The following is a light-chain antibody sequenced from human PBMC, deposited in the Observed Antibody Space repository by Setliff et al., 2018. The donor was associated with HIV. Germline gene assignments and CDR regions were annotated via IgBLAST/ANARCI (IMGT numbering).Light chain of an antibody. V-gene: IGLV1-40*03. Sequence: QSALTQAPSVSGAPGQRVTISCTGTSSNMGAGYDVHWYQQLPGTAPKLVIYDNRNRPSGVPDRFSGSGSGASASLAITGLQAEDEADYYCQSYDSSLNANVFGTGTKVTVL. CDR3: QSYDSSLNANV. J-gene: IGLJ1*01. CDR1: SSNMGAGYD. CDR2: DNR.